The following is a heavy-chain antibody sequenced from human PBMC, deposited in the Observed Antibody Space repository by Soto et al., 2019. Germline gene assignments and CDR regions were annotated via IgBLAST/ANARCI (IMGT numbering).Heavy chain of an antibody. D-gene: IGHD3-3*01. J-gene: IGHJ3*02. CDR2: LSHSGST. Sequence: SETLSLTCTVSGGSISSSSYYWGWIRQPPGKGLEWIGDLSHSGSTYYNPSLKSRVTISVDTSKNQFSLNLRSVTAADSAVYYCAGNIRTTISGVVTDDVFDIWGLGTLVTVSS. CDR3: AGNIRTTISGVVTDDVFDI. CDR1: GGSISSSSYY. V-gene: IGHV4-39*01.